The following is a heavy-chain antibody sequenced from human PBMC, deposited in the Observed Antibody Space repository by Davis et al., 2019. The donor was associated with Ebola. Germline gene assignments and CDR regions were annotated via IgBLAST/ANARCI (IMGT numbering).Heavy chain of an antibody. J-gene: IGHJ6*02. CDR1: NGSLSGNY. D-gene: IGHD3/OR15-3a*01. V-gene: IGHV4-34*01. CDR2: IDYSGGT. Sequence: SETLSLTCAVSNGSLSGNYRSWIRQSPGKGLEWMGEIDYSGGTKYNPSLESRVTISIDTSKSQFSLKVTSVTAADTAIYYCARHPGWTGTVYSYYFGMDVWGQGTTVTVSS. CDR3: ARHPGWTGTVYSYYFGMDV.